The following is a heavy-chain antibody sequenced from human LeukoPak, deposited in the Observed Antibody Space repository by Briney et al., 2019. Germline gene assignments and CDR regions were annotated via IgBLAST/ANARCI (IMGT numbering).Heavy chain of an antibody. V-gene: IGHV4-34*01. CDR3: ARRLIIRGRFND. CDR1: GGSFTDCF. Sequence: SETLSLTCGVYGGSFTDCFWSSVRQPPGKGLEWIGEINHVGSTNYNPSLKSRVTLSVDKSTNQVSLNLTSVTVADTAVYYCARRLIIRGRFNDWGQGTLVTVSS. CDR2: INHVGST. J-gene: IGHJ4*02. D-gene: IGHD3-10*01.